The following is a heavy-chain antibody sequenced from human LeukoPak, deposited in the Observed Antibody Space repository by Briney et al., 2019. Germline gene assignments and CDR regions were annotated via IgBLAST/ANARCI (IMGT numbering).Heavy chain of an antibody. V-gene: IGHV1-46*01. J-gene: IGHJ4*02. Sequence: ASVKVSCKASGYTFTSYYMHWVRQAPGQGLEWMGIINPRGGSTSYAQKFQGRVTMTRDMSTSTVYMELSSLRSEDTAVYYCATDGSGSTPSDYWGQGTLVTVSS. CDR3: ATDGSGSTPSDY. D-gene: IGHD3-10*01. CDR1: GYTFTSYY. CDR2: INPRGGST.